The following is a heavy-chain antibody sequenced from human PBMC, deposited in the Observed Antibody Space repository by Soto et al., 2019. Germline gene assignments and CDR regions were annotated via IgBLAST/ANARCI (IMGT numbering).Heavy chain of an antibody. CDR1: GFTFSTYS. Sequence: GGSLRLSCAASGFTFSTYSMNWVRQAPGKGLEWISSVSSSSSYIYYADSVKGRFTISRDNAKNSLYLQVKSLRAEDTAVYYCVKDRSDTWSFDYWGQGTLVTVSS. J-gene: IGHJ4*02. D-gene: IGHD2-8*02. CDR2: VSSSSSYI. CDR3: VKDRSDTWSFDY. V-gene: IGHV3-21*01.